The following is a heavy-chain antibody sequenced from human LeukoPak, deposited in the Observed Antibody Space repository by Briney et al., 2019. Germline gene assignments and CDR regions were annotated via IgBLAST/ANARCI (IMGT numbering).Heavy chain of an antibody. D-gene: IGHD6-19*01. CDR3: GRHFSRGWTYHYGMDV. V-gene: IGHV4-39*01. CDR1: GFTFSSYA. CDR2: IYYTGST. J-gene: IGHJ6*02. Sequence: GSLRLSCAASGFTFSSYAMNWVRQAPGKGLEWIGSIYYTGSTYYSSSLQSRVTISVDTSKNQFSLKLSSLTAADTGVYFCGRHFSRGWTYHYGMDVWGQGTTVTVSS.